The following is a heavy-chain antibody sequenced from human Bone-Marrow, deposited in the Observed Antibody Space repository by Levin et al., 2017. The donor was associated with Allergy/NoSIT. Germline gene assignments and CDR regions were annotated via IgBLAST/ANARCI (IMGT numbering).Heavy chain of an antibody. D-gene: IGHD3-10*01. J-gene: IGHJ6*02. V-gene: IGHV4-59*03. CDR1: GGSMRGVY. CDR2: IYYNGGA. Sequence: PSETLSLTCSVSGGSMRGVYWTWIRQPPGKGLEWIGNIYYNGGANYSPSLRGRVTFSLDTPESQFSLRLTSLTAADTAVYYCARDRDFYSASGTRDSGMDVWGRGTSVIVAS. CDR3: ARDRDFYSASGTRDSGMDV.